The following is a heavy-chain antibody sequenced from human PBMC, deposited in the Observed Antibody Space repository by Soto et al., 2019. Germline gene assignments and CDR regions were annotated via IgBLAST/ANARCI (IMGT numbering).Heavy chain of an antibody. D-gene: IGHD3-3*01. V-gene: IGHV4-59*01. CDR3: ASDQSAIFGVGV. Sequence: PSETLSLTCTVSGGSISSYYWSWIRQPPGKGLEWIGYIYYSGSTNYNPSLKSRVTISVDTSKNQFSLKLSSVTAADTAVYYCASDQSAIFGVGVWGQGTTVTVSS. CDR2: IYYSGST. J-gene: IGHJ6*02. CDR1: GGSISSYY.